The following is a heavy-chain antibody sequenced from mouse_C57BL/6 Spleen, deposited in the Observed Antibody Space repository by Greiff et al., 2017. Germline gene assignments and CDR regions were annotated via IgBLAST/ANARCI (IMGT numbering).Heavy chain of an antibody. CDR2: IDPNSGGT. D-gene: IGHD1-1*01. CDR1: GYTFTSYW. V-gene: IGHV1-72*01. J-gene: IGHJ4*01. Sequence: QVQLQQSGAELVKPGASVKLSCKASGYTFTSYWMHWVKQRPGRGLEWIGRIDPNSGGTKYNEKFKSKATLTVDKPSSTAYMQLSSLTSEDSAVYSCASNYYGSSVYAMDYWGQGTSVTVSS. CDR3: ASNYYGSSVYAMDY.